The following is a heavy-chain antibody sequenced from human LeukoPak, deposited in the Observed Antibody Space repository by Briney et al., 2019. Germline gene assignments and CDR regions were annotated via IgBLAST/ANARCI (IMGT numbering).Heavy chain of an antibody. CDR1: GYTFSGSGWY. D-gene: IGHD3-10*01. J-gene: IGHJ4*02. CDR2: IHPNNGDT. Sequence: ASVKLSFKSSGYTFSGSGWYLSWLRQAPGQGLECMGWIHPNNGDTAYAQKFEGRIAMTRDTSISTAYMELRRLRPDDTAVYFCARDGPAQMVDLDYWGQGTLVTVSS. V-gene: IGHV1-2*02. CDR3: ARDGPAQMVDLDY.